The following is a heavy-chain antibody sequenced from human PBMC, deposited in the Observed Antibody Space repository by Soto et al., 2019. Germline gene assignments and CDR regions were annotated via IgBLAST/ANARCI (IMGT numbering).Heavy chain of an antibody. J-gene: IGHJ4*02. CDR3: AHTYPLHVAALFDY. Sequence: SGPTLVNPTQPLTLTCTFSGFSLSTSGVGVGWIRQPPGKALEWLALIYWDDDKRYSPSLKSRLTITKDTSKNQVVLTMTNMEPVDTATYYCAHTYPLHVAALFDYWGQGTLVTVSS. CDR1: GFSLSTSGVG. D-gene: IGHD2-15*01. CDR2: IYWDDDK. V-gene: IGHV2-5*02.